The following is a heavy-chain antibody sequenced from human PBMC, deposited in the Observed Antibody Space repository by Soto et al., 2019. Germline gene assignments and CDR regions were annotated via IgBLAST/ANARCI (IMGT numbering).Heavy chain of an antibody. Sequence: QVQLVQSGAEVKKPGSSVKVSCKASGGTFSSYAISWVRQAPGQGLEWMGGIIPTFGTANYAQKFQGRVTITAHKSTITASMEPTSLRSDHTAVYYCPRGAAGYRCASTPSVGYFALWGRGTLVTVSS. CDR3: PRGAAGYRCASTPSVGYFAL. D-gene: IGHD6-19*01. V-gene: IGHV1-69*14. CDR2: IIPTFGTA. J-gene: IGHJ2*01. CDR1: GGTFSSYA.